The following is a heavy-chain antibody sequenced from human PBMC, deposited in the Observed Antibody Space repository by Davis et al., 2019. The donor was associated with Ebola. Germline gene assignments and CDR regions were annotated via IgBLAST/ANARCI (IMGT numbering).Heavy chain of an antibody. Sequence: PGGSLRLSCAASGFTFSGSAMHWVRQASGKGLEWVGRIRSKANSYATAYAASVKGRFTISRDDSKNTAYLQMNSLKTEDTAGYYCTRLEKYIFNNWGQGTLVTVSS. CDR1: GFTFSGSA. CDR2: IRSKANSYAT. D-gene: IGHD2/OR15-2a*01. CDR3: TRLEKYIFNN. J-gene: IGHJ4*02. V-gene: IGHV3-73*01.